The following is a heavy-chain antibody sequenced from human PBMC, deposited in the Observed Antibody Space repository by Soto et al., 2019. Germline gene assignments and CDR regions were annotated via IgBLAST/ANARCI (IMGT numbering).Heavy chain of an antibody. J-gene: IGHJ5*02. V-gene: IGHV4-34*01. D-gene: IGHD3-16*01. CDR3: VRIRYQLPSSVLWLDP. CDR2: INHVGGT. Sequence: AETLSLSCTVSGGSPSESYWNWIRQPPGKGREWIGEINHVGGTNYNPSLKSRVTMSVDTSQNQFSLRLISVTAADTAMYFCVRIRYQLPSSVLWLDPWGQGPPLSVSS. CDR1: GGSPSESY.